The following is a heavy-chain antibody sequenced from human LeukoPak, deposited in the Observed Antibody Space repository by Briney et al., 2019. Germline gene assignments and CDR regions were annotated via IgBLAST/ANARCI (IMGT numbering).Heavy chain of an antibody. Sequence: ASVKVSCKASGYTFTSYDINWVRQATGQGLEWMGWMNPNSGNTGYAQRFQGRVTMTRNTSISTAYMELSSPRSEDTAVYYCASGRVGDRGEIDYWGQGTLVTVSS. J-gene: IGHJ4*02. CDR2: MNPNSGNT. CDR3: ASGRVGDRGEIDY. V-gene: IGHV1-8*01. CDR1: GYTFTSYD. D-gene: IGHD3-10*01.